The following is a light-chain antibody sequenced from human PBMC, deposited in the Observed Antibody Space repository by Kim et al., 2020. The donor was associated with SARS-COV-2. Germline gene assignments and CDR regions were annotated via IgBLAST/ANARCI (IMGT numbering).Light chain of an antibody. CDR2: LEGSGSY. V-gene: IGLV4-60*03. J-gene: IGLJ3*02. CDR1: SGHSSYI. Sequence: SSVKRTCTLSSGHSSYIIAWHQHQPGKAPRYLMKLEGSGSYDKGSGVPDRFSGSSSGADRHLTISNLQSEDEADYYCETWDSNTLVFGGGTQLTVL. CDR3: ETWDSNTLV.